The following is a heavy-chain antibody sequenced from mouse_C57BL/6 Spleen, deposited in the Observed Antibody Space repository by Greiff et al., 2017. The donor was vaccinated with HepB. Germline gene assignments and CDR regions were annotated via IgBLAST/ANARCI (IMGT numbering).Heavy chain of an antibody. CDR1: GYAFSSSW. D-gene: IGHD2-3*01. V-gene: IGHV1-82*01. Sequence: VQLQQSGPELVKPGASVKISCKASGYAFSSSWMNWVKQRPGKGLEWIGRIYPGDGDTNYNGKFKGKATLTADKSSSTAYMQLSSLTSEDSAVYFCARQGDGRYYYAMDYWGQGTSVTVSS. CDR2: IYPGDGDT. J-gene: IGHJ4*01. CDR3: ARQGDGRYYYAMDY.